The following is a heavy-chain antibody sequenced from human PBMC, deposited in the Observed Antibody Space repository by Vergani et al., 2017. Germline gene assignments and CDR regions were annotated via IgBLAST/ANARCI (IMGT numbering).Heavy chain of an antibody. V-gene: IGHV4-61*10. CDR3: ARDQTYGSGSSGAFDI. Sequence: QVQLQESGPGLVKPSETLSLTCTVSGGSVSSGSYYWSWIRQPAGKGLEWIGYIYYSGSTNYNPSLKSRVTISVDTSKNQFSLKLSSVTAADTAVYYCARDQTYGSGSSGAFDIWGQGTMVTVSS. CDR2: IYYSGST. J-gene: IGHJ3*02. D-gene: IGHD3-10*01. CDR1: GGSVSSGSYY.